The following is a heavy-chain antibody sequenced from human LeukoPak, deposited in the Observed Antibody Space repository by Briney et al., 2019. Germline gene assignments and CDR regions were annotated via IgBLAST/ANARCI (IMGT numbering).Heavy chain of an antibody. CDR1: GSTFNTLG. CDR2: IKINGSKK. J-gene: IGHJ1*01. CDR3: AKLSLFYSGYCNVNSCPSHFQE. V-gene: IGHV3-30*02. D-gene: IGHD2-15*01. Sequence: GSLKLSGQALGSTFNTLGMHWVRRAPAKGRDGVPFIKINGSKKDYADSVKGRFSISRDNAKNSLFLQMHTLNTEDTAIYYCAKLSLFYSGYCNVNSCPSHFQEWGQGTLVTVSS.